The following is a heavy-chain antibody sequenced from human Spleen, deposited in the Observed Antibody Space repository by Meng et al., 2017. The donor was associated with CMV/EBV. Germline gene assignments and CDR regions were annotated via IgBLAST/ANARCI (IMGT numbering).Heavy chain of an antibody. CDR3: AHGRDYFDY. Sequence: LSCAASGFTCSSYAMSWVRQALGKGLEWVSVIYAGGSSTYYADSVKGRFTISRDDSENTLYLQMNSLRAEDTAVYYCAHGRDYFDYWGQGTLVTVSS. V-gene: IGHV3-23*03. CDR2: IYAGGSST. CDR1: GFTCSSYA. J-gene: IGHJ4*02.